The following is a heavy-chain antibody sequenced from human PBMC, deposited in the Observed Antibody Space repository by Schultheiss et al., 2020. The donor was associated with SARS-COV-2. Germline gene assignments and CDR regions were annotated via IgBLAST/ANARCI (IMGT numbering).Heavy chain of an antibody. J-gene: IGHJ3*02. D-gene: IGHD3-22*01. Sequence: SGPTLVQPTETLTLTCTVSGFSLSNARMGVSWIRQPPGKALEWLAHIFSNDEKSYSTSLKSRLTISKDTSKSQVVLTMTNMDPVDTATYYCARIPGLTMIVGADAFDIWGQGTMVTVSS. CDR3: ARIPGLTMIVGADAFDI. CDR1: GFSLSNARMG. V-gene: IGHV2-26*01. CDR2: IFSNDEK.